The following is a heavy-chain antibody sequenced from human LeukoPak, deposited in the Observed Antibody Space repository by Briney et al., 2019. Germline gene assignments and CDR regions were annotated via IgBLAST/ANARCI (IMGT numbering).Heavy chain of an antibody. J-gene: IGHJ4*02. CDR2: ISSSSSYI. CDR1: GFTFSSYS. D-gene: IGHD4-17*01. Sequence: GGSLRLSCAASGFTFSSYSMNWVRQAPGKGLEWVSSISSSSSYIYYADSVKGRFTISRDNAKNSLYPQMNSLRAEDTAVYYCARERTVTTPYFDYWGQGTLVTVSS. CDR3: ARERTVTTPYFDY. V-gene: IGHV3-21*01.